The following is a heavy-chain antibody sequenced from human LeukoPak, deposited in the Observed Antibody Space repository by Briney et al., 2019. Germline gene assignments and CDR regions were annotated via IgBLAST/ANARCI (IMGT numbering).Heavy chain of an antibody. Sequence: QAGGSLRLSCAASGFTFSSYAMSWVRQAPGKGLEWVSAISGSGGSTYYADSVKGRFTISRDNSKNTLYLHMNSLRAEDTAVYYCAKFPEQQLAVYFDYWGQGTLSPSPQ. CDR2: ISGSGGST. CDR3: AKFPEQQLAVYFDY. D-gene: IGHD6-13*01. J-gene: IGHJ4*02. CDR1: GFTFSSYA. V-gene: IGHV3-23*01.